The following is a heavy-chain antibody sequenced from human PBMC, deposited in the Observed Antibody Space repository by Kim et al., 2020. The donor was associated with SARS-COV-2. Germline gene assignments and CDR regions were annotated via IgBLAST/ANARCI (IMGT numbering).Heavy chain of an antibody. D-gene: IGHD2-8*02. CDR2: IWFDGSQT. J-gene: IGHJ4*02. V-gene: IGHV3-33*01. CDR3: ARESQTTGGTAADH. Sequence: GGSLRLSCAASGFGFSDHVMHWVRQAPGKGLEWVAAIWFDGSQTFSADSVRGRFTISRDNSENTLFLQMDGLRAEDTALYYCARESQTTGGTAADHWGQGTLVTVAS. CDR1: GFGFSDHV.